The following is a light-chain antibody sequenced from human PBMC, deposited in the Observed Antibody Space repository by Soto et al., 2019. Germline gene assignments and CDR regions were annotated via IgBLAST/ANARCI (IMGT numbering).Light chain of an antibody. J-gene: IGLJ2*01. CDR3: QARDSSPE. CDR1: KLGDKY. Sequence: SYELTQPPSVSVSPGQTASITCSGDKLGDKYACWYQQKPGQSPVLVIYQDSKRPSGIPERFSGSNSGNTATLTISGTQAMDEADYYCQARDSSPEFGGGTKVTVL. CDR2: QDS. V-gene: IGLV3-1*01.